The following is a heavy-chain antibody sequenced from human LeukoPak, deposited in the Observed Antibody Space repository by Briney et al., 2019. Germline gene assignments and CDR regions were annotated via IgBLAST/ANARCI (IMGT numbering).Heavy chain of an antibody. V-gene: IGHV3-23*01. Sequence: GGSLRLSCAASGFTFSSYAMSWVRQTPGKGLEWVSAISGSGGSTYYADSVKGRFSISIDNSKNTLYLQMNSLRAEDTAVYYCAKDRSSRYDFWSGSFSHYYYYYMDVRGKGTTVTVSS. CDR2: ISGSGGST. D-gene: IGHD3-3*01. CDR1: GFTFSSYA. J-gene: IGHJ6*03. CDR3: AKDRSSRYDFWSGSFSHYYYYYMDV.